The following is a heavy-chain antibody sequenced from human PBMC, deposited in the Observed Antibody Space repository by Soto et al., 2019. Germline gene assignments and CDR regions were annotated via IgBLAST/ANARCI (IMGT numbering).Heavy chain of an antibody. D-gene: IGHD6-6*01. Sequence: GGSLRLSCAASGFTFSSYWMNWVRQAPGKGLEWVANIRQDGSEKYYVDSVKGRFTISRDNAKNSLYLQMNILRAEDTAVYYCARESWLVRVDYYYYYMDVWGKGTTVTVSS. CDR1: GFTFSSYW. J-gene: IGHJ6*03. CDR3: ARESWLVRVDYYYYYMDV. V-gene: IGHV3-7*01. CDR2: IRQDGSEK.